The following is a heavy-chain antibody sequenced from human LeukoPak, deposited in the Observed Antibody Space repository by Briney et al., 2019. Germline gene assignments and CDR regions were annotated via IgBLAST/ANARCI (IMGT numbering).Heavy chain of an antibody. J-gene: IGHJ4*02. D-gene: IGHD1-1*01. Sequence: GGSLRLSCAASGFTFDDYTMHWVRHAPGKGLEWVSLISWDGGSTYYADSVKGRFTISRDNAKNSLYLQMNSLRAEDTAVYYCARSDAPMYKHFDYWGQGTLVTVSS. CDR1: GFTFDDYT. V-gene: IGHV3-43*01. CDR3: ARSDAPMYKHFDY. CDR2: ISWDGGST.